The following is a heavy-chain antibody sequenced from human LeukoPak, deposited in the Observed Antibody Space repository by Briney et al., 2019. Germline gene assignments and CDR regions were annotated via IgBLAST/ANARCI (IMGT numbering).Heavy chain of an antibody. CDR1: GYTFTGYY. Sequence: ASVKVSCKASGYTFTGYYMHWVRQAPGQGLEWMGWINPNSGGTNYAQKFQGRVTMTRDTSISTAYMELSRLRSDDTAVYYCARVPYYDSSGYYPLYFDYWGQGTLVTVSS. V-gene: IGHV1-2*02. J-gene: IGHJ4*02. D-gene: IGHD3-22*01. CDR3: ARVPYYDSSGYYPLYFDY. CDR2: INPNSGGT.